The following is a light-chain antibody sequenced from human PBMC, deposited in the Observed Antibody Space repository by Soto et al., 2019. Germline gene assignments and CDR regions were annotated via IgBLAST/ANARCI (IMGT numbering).Light chain of an antibody. J-gene: IGLJ1*01. CDR3: CSYAGSYTYV. Sequence: QSVLTQPRSVSGSPGQSVTISCTGTSSDVGGYKFVSWYQQHPGKAPKLMIYDVSKRPSGVPDRFSGSKSGNTASLTISGLQAEDEADYYCCSYAGSYTYVLGTGTKV. CDR1: SSDVGGYKF. CDR2: DVS. V-gene: IGLV2-11*01.